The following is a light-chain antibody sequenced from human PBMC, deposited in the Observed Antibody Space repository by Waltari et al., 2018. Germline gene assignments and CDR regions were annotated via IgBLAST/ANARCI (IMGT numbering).Light chain of an antibody. CDR3: QQSYSFTRT. Sequence: DIQMTQSPSSLSASVGDRVTITCRESQTISRYLNWYQQKPGKAPNILIYAASSVQSGVPSRFSGSGSGRDFTLIITSLQPEDFATYYCQQSYSFTRTFGQGTKVEIK. J-gene: IGKJ1*01. CDR2: AAS. V-gene: IGKV1-39*01. CDR1: QTISRY.